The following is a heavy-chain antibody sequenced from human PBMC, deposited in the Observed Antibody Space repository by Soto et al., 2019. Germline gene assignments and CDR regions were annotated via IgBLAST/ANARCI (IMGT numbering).Heavy chain of an antibody. D-gene: IGHD3-10*01. Sequence: SETLSLTCTVSGGSISSGDYYWSWIRQPPGKGLEWIGYIYYSGSTYYNPSLKSRVTISVDTSKNQFSLKLSSVTAADTAVYYCARVGGFGATTIDYWGKGTLVTAPQ. CDR3: ARVGGFGATTIDY. J-gene: IGHJ4*02. V-gene: IGHV4-30-4*01. CDR1: GGSISSGDYY. CDR2: IYYSGST.